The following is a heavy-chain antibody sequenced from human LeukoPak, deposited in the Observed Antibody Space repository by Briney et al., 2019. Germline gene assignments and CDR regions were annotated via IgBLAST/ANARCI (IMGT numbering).Heavy chain of an antibody. CDR3: ARDPPGVVTAFDY. Sequence: PGGSLRLSCAASGFTFSSYEMNWVRQAPGKGLEWVLYICRSGSTIYNAQSVKGRFTISRDNAKNSLYLQMNSLRAEDTAVYYCARDPPGVVTAFDYWGQGTLVTVSS. D-gene: IGHD2-21*02. V-gene: IGHV3-48*03. CDR2: ICRSGSTI. CDR1: GFTFSSYE. J-gene: IGHJ4*02.